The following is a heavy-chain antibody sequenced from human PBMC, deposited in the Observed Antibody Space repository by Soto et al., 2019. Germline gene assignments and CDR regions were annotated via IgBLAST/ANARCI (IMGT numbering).Heavy chain of an antibody. J-gene: IGHJ4*02. CDR1: GGSISGSSYC. D-gene: IGHD3-10*01. CDR3: ARTTLRRGNFDY. V-gene: IGHV4-39*07. Sequence: PSETLSLTCAVSGGSISGSSYCWGWLRQSPGKGPEWIGSVFYTGFTYYNPSLKSRVTMSVDTSKNQFSLKLTSVTAVDTAVYYCARTTLRRGNFDYRGQGNLVTVSS. CDR2: VFYTGFT.